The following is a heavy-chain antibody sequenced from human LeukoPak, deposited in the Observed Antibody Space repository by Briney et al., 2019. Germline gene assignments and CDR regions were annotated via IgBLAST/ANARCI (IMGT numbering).Heavy chain of an antibody. CDR1: GGSISSYY. D-gene: IGHD6-13*01. V-gene: IGHV4-4*07. CDR2: IYTSGST. Sequence: SETLSLTCTVSGGSISSYYRSWIRQPAGKGLEWIGRIYTSGSTNYNPSLKSRVTMSVDTSKNQFSLKLSSVTAADTAVYYCAREGSLAAAGTDVQVIDYWGQGTLVTVSS. J-gene: IGHJ4*02. CDR3: AREGSLAAAGTDVQVIDY.